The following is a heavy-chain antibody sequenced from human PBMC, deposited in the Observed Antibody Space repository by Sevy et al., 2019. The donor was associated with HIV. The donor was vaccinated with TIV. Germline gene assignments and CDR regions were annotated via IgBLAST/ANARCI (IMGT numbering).Heavy chain of an antibody. V-gene: IGHV4-38-2*01. CDR3: ASGIYFNY. D-gene: IGHD1-1*01. Sequence: SETLSLTCAGSGLSISGGYYWAWFRQPPGKGLGWLGSFHSRGTFHYSPSLRSRISISVDTSKNQFSLIVNSVTAADTATYYCASGIYFNYWGQGTLVTVSS. CDR2: FHSRGTF. CDR1: GLSISGGYY. J-gene: IGHJ4*02.